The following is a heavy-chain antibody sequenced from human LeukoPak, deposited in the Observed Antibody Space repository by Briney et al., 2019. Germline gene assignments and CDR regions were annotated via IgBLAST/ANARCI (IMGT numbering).Heavy chain of an antibody. CDR2: ISSSSSYI. D-gene: IGHD4-23*01. V-gene: IGHV3-21*04. CDR3: AKVELHPDYGGKGY. CDR1: GFTFSSYS. Sequence: PGGSLRLSCAASGFTFSSYSMNWVRQAPGKGLEWVSSISSSSSYIYYADSVKGRFTISRDNSKNTLYLQMNSLRAEDTAVYYCAKVELHPDYGGKGYWGQGTLVTVSS. J-gene: IGHJ4*02.